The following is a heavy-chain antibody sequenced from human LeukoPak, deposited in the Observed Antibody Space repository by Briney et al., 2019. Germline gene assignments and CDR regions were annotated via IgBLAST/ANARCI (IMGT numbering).Heavy chain of an antibody. CDR3: AKDGPEIVNAYYYYMDV. CDR1: GFTFSAYG. V-gene: IGHV3-33*06. Sequence: PGRSLRLSCAASGFTFSAYGMHWVRQAPGKGLEWVAIIWYDGGNKYYADSVKGRFTISRDNSKNTLFLQMNSLRVEDTAVYYCAKDGPEIVNAYYYYMDVWGKGTTVPVSS. D-gene: IGHD5-24*01. CDR2: IWYDGGNK. J-gene: IGHJ6*03.